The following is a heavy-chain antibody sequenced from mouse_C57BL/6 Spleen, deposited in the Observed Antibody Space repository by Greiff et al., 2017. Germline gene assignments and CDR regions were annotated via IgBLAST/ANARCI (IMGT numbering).Heavy chain of an antibody. CDR1: GYTFTDYY. J-gene: IGHJ3*01. Sequence: QVQLQQSGAELVRPGASVKLSCKASGYTFTDYYINWVKQRPGQGLEWIARIYPGSGNTYYNEKFKGKATLTAEKSSSTAYMQLSSLTSEDSAVYFWAKRDGSIPFAYWGQGTLVTVSA. V-gene: IGHV1-76*01. D-gene: IGHD1-1*01. CDR2: IYPGSGNT. CDR3: AKRDGSIPFAY.